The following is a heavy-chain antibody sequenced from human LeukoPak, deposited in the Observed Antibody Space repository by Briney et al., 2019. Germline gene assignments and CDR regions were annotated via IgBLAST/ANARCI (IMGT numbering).Heavy chain of an antibody. D-gene: IGHD3-10*01. CDR3: ARERRVRGANYYYYYYMDV. CDR2: INQDGSEK. J-gene: IGHJ6*03. Sequence: PGGSLRLSCAASGFTFSTYWMTWVRQAPGKGLEWVANINQDGSEKYYVDSVKGRFTISRDNAKNSLYLQMNSLRAEDTAVYYCARERRVRGANYYYYYYMDVWGKGTTVTVSS. V-gene: IGHV3-7*01. CDR1: GFTFSTYW.